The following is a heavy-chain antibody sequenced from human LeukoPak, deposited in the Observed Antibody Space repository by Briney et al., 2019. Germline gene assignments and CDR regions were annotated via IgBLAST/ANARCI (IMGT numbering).Heavy chain of an antibody. CDR2: ISSSGSTI. Sequence: GGSLRLSCAASGFTFSSYEMNWVRQAPGKGLEWVSYISSSGSTIYYADSVKGRFTISRDNAKNSLYLQMNSLRAEDTAVYYCATLDSSREYFQHWGQGTLVTVSS. D-gene: IGHD6-6*01. CDR3: ATLDSSREYFQH. CDR1: GFTFSSYE. J-gene: IGHJ1*01. V-gene: IGHV3-48*03.